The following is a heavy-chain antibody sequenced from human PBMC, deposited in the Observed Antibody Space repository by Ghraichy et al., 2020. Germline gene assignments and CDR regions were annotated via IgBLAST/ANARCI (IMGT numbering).Heavy chain of an antibody. J-gene: IGHJ4*02. Sequence: GGSLRLSCAASGFIFSRYWMHWVRQAPGKRLEWVSRINNDATITTYADSVRGRFTISRDNAKNTLYLEMNSLRVEDTAVYYCVRSYGPVYCGQGTLVTVSS. CDR2: INNDATIT. D-gene: IGHD3-10*01. CDR3: VRSYGPVY. CDR1: GFIFSRYW. V-gene: IGHV3-74*03.